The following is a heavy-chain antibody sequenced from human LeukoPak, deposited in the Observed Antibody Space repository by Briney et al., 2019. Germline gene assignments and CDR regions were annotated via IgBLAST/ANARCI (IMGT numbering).Heavy chain of an antibody. CDR1: GYTFTSYY. CDR2: INPSGGST. D-gene: IGHD2-2*01. CDR3: ARDGDIVVVPAAKRPQSAEHFQH. V-gene: IGHV1-46*01. Sequence: ASVKVSCKASGYTFTSYYMHWVRQAPGQGLEWMGIINPSGGSTSYAQKFQGRVTMTRDMSTSTVYMELSSLRSEDTAVYYCARDGDIVVVPAAKRPQSAEHFQHWGQGTLVTVSS. J-gene: IGHJ1*01.